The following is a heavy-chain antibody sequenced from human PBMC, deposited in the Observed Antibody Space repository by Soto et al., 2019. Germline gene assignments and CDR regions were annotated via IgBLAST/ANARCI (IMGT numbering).Heavy chain of an antibody. CDR1: GGTFSSYA. J-gene: IGHJ6*02. Sequence: SVKVSCKASGGTFSSYAISWVRQAPGQGLEWMGGIIPIFGTANYAQKFQGRVTITADKSTSTAYMELSSLRSEDTAVYYCARGRGGWPRYGVDVWGQGTTVTVSS. D-gene: IGHD6-19*01. CDR3: ARGRGGWPRYGVDV. CDR2: IIPIFGTA. V-gene: IGHV1-69*06.